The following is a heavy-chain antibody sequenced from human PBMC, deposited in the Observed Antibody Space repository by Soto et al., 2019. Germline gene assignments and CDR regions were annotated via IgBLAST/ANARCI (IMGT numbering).Heavy chain of an antibody. CDR1: GGTFSSYT. Sequence: QVQLVQSGAEVKKPGSSVKVSCKASGGTFSSYTISWVRQAPGQGLEWMGRIIPILGIANYAQKFQGRVTITADKSTSTTYMELRSLRSEDPAVYYCQREWFGYGEDVWGQGTTVTVSS. CDR2: IIPILGIA. D-gene: IGHD3-10*01. V-gene: IGHV1-69*08. J-gene: IGHJ6*02. CDR3: QREWFGYGEDV.